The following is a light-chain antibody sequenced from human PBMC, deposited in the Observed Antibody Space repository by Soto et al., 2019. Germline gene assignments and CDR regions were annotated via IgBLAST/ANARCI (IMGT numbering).Light chain of an antibody. CDR1: QTISSRY. V-gene: IGKV3-20*01. Sequence: EIVLAQSPGTLSLSPGERATLSCRASQTISSRYLTWYQQKSGQVPRLLIYGASSRATGIPDRFSGSGSGTDFTLAISRLEPDDVAVYYGHHAGNSHGTFGQGTKVEIK. CDR2: GAS. J-gene: IGKJ1*01. CDR3: HHAGNSHGT.